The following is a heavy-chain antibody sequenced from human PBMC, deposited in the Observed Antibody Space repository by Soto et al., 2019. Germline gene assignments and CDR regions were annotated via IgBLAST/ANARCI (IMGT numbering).Heavy chain of an antibody. CDR3: ARAYDSSMNYFDY. Sequence: QVQLGESGGGVVQPGRSLRLSCAASGFTFSSFAIHWVRQAPGKGLEWVSRISYDGSNKYYADSVKGRFTISRDNSKNTLYLQMNSLRAEDTAVYYCARAYDSSMNYFDYWGQGTLVTVSS. CDR2: ISYDGSNK. J-gene: IGHJ4*02. CDR1: GFTFSSFA. D-gene: IGHD3-22*01. V-gene: IGHV3-30-3*01.